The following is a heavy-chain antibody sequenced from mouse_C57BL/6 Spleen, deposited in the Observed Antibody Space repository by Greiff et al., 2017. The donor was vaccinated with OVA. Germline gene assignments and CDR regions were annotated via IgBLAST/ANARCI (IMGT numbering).Heavy chain of an antibody. J-gene: IGHJ2*01. D-gene: IGHD2-12*01. Sequence: VQLQQSGTVLARPGASVKMSCKTSGYTFTSYWMHWVNQRPGQGLEWIGAIYPGNSDTSYNQKFKGKAKLTAVTSASTAYMELSSLTNEDSAVYYCTTLYDEEYYFDYWGQGTTLTVSS. CDR2: IYPGNSDT. CDR1: GYTFTSYW. V-gene: IGHV1-5*01. CDR3: TTLYDEEYYFDY.